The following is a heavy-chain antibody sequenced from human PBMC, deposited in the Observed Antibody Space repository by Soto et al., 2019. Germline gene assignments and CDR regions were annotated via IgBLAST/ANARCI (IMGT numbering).Heavy chain of an antibody. CDR3: ARTVSYSNLDRYYYGMDV. Sequence: QVQLVESGGGVVQPGRSLRLSCAASGFTFSNYAMHWVRQAPGKGLEWVAVISYDGSKEYYADSVKGRFTISRDNSKNTXXLQMNSLRAEDTAVYYCARTVSYSNLDRYYYGMDVWGQGTTVTVSS. V-gene: IGHV3-30-3*01. J-gene: IGHJ6*02. CDR2: ISYDGSKE. D-gene: IGHD4-4*01. CDR1: GFTFSNYA.